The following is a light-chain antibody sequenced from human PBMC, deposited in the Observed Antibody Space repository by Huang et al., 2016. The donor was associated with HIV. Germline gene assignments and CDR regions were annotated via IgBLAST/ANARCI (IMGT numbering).Light chain of an antibody. J-gene: IGKJ1*01. CDR1: QDIANY. CDR2: DAS. CDR3: QQYDSLPPWT. Sequence: DIQMTQSPSSLSASVGDRVTISCQASQDIANYLHWYQQKPGQAPKLLSYDASTLQTGVPSRFSGSGSGTDFSFTISSLQPEDIATYYCQQYDSLPPWTFGQGTKVEIQ. V-gene: IGKV1-33*01.